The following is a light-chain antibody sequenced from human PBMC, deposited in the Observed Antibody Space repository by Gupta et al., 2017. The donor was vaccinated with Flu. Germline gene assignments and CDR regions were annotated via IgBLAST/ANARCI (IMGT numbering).Light chain of an antibody. CDR3: QAWYSSLWV. J-gene: IGLJ3*02. V-gene: IGLV3-1*01. Sequence: SYEPTQPPSVSVSPGQTASITCSGDKLGDKYACWYQQKPGQSPVLVIYHDSKRPSGTPARFSGSNSGNTATLTISGTQAMDEADYYCQAWYSSLWVFGGGTKLT. CDR2: HDS. CDR1: KLGDKY.